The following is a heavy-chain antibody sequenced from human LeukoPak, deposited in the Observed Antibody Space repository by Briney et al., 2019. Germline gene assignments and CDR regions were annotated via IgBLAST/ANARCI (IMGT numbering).Heavy chain of an antibody. CDR1: GGSIDSYY. J-gene: IGHJ4*02. CDR2: IFYSAST. CDR3: ARGRTSGGYPHFDC. D-gene: IGHD6-19*01. V-gene: IGHV4-59*01. Sequence: PSETLSLTCIVSGGSIDSYYWTWLRQPPGKGLEWIAYIFYSASTNYNPSLKSRATITVDTSKNQFSLNLRSVTAADMAVYYCARGRTSGGYPHFDCWGQGMQVTVS.